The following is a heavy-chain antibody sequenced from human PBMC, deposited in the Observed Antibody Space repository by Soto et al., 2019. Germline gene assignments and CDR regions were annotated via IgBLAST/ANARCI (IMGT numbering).Heavy chain of an antibody. J-gene: IGHJ1*01. D-gene: IGHD3-22*01. CDR1: RFPFSAYW. CDR3: AKDQTARKFGYYHRIQH. V-gene: IGHV3-30*18. CDR2: ISYDVSNN. Sequence: PGGSLRLSCATSRFPFSAYWINWVPQAPGQGLEWLAVISYDVSNNYYAYSVKGGFTLSRDNPKNTLYLQMNSLRAEDTAVYYCAKDQTARKFGYYHRIQHWGQGTLVAVSS.